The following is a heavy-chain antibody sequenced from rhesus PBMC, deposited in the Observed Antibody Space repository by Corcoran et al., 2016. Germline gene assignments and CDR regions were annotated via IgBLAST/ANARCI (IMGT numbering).Heavy chain of an antibody. V-gene: IGHV4S7*01. CDR3: AREYSYGNIDY. CDR2: IYGGSGST. CDR1: GGSIGDYYS. Sequence: QVQLQESGPGLVKPSETLSLTCAVYGGSIGDYYSWILLRKPPGKGLEWIGQIYGGSGSTYYNPSLKSRVTVSKDTSKNQFSLKLSSVTATDTAVYYCAREYSYGNIDYWGQGVLVTVSS. J-gene: IGHJ4*01. D-gene: IGHD5-36*01.